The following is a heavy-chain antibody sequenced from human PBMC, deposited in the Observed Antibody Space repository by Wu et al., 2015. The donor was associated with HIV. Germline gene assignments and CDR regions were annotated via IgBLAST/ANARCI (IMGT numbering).Heavy chain of an antibody. Sequence: QVHLVQSEAEVKKPGASVKVSCKASGYTFISYGFSWVRQAPGEGLEWMGWISVSGGNTHYAQKFQGRITMTTDTSTYTAYMELRTLRSDDTAVYYCACNYYGSGSKNYGMDVWGQGTTVTVSS. D-gene: IGHD3-10*01. J-gene: IGHJ6*02. CDR1: GYTFISYG. CDR2: ISVSGGNT. V-gene: IGHV1-18*01. CDR3: ACNYYGSGSKNYGMDV.